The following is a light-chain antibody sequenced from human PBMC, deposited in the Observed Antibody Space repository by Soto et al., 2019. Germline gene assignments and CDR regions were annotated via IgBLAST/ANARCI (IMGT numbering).Light chain of an antibody. Sequence: EIVLTHSPGTLSLSPCERATLSVRASQSVRSSYLAWSQQKPGQAPRFLIYGASSRATGIPERFSGSGSGTDFTLTISRLEPEDFAVYYCQQYGNSWTFGQGTKVDIK. CDR2: GAS. CDR3: QQYGNSWT. CDR1: QSVRSSY. V-gene: IGKV3-20*01. J-gene: IGKJ1*01.